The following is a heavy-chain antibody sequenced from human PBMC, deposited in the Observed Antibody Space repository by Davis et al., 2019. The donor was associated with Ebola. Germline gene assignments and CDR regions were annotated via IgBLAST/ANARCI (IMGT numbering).Heavy chain of an antibody. Sequence: GESLKISCAASGFTFDDYGMSWVRQAPGKGLEWVSGINWNGGSTGYADSVKGRFTISRDNSKNTLYLQMNSLRAEDTAVYYCAKNPKNYYGMDVWGQGTTVTVSS. J-gene: IGHJ6*02. CDR1: GFTFDDYG. CDR2: INWNGGST. V-gene: IGHV3-20*04. CDR3: AKNPKNYYGMDV.